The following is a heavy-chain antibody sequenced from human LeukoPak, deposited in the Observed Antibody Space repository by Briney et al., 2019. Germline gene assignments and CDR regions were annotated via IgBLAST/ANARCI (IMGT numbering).Heavy chain of an antibody. CDR3: AREGAIAVAGQPFDY. V-gene: IGHV1-18*01. J-gene: IGHJ4*02. Sequence: ASVKVSCKASGYTFTSYGISWVRQAPGQGLEWMGWISAYNGNTNYAQKLQGRVTMTTDTSTSTAYMELRSPRSDDTAVYYCAREGAIAVAGQPFDYWGQGTLVTVSS. CDR2: ISAYNGNT. CDR1: GYTFTSYG. D-gene: IGHD6-19*01.